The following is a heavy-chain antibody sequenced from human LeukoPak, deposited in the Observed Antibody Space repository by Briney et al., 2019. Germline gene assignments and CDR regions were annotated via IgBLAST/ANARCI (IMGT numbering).Heavy chain of an antibody. V-gene: IGHV4-59*01. Sequence: PSETLSLTCNVSGGSIRGYYWSWIRQPPGKGLEWIGYIYSSGSTNYNPSLKSRVTMSVDTSKNQFSLKVSSVTAADTAVYYCARVFDSGSQAYFYYMDVWGKGTTVTVSS. D-gene: IGHD3-10*01. J-gene: IGHJ6*03. CDR2: IYSSGST. CDR3: ARVFDSGSQAYFYYMDV. CDR1: GGSIRGYY.